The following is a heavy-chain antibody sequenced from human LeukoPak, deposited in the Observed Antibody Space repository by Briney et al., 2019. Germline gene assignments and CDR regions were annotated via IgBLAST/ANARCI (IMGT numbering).Heavy chain of an antibody. J-gene: IGHJ3*02. V-gene: IGHV4-4*07. CDR3: ARPDGGYCSVGRRFGSGDSFEI. CDR1: GGSISNYY. D-gene: IGHD2-15*01. Sequence: SETLSLTCTVSGGSISNYYWSWIRQPAGKGLQWIGHIYSGGSTNYNPSLTGRVTMSVDKSKNQLSLKLSSVTAADTAVYYCARPDGGYCSVGRRFGSGDSFEIWGQGTVVTVSS. CDR2: IYSGGST.